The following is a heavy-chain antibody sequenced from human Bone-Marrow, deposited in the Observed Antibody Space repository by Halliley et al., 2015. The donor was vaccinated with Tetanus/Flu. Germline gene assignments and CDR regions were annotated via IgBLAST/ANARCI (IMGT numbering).Heavy chain of an antibody. Sequence: LRLSCTVSDGPSNTYYLSWLRQPPGKGLEWIGHTHSRGGTNYNPSLKSRVTISVDTSKNQFSLTLSSVTAADTAVYYCARNVTGGIHNYFDPNYGLDVWGQGTTVTVSS. CDR3: ARNVTGGIHNYFDPNYGLDV. V-gene: IGHV4-59*08. CDR2: THSRGGT. CDR1: DGPSNTYY. D-gene: IGHD7-27*01. J-gene: IGHJ6*02.